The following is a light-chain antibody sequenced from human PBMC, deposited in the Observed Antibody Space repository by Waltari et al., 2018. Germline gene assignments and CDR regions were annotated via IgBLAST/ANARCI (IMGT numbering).Light chain of an antibody. V-gene: IGKV3-15*01. J-gene: IGKJ4*01. CDR1: QSVRTN. Sequence: VLLTQSPASLSVSTGDTVILPCRASQSVRTNLAWYQQKAGQAARTLIYGASTRASGVPSRFSGSGSETDFTLIISSLQSEDAAVYFCQQYYVWPPITFGGGTKLEI. CDR2: GAS. CDR3: QQYYVWPPIT.